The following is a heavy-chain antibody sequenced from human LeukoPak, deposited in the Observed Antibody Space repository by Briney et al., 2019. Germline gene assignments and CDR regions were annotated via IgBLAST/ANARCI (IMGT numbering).Heavy chain of an antibody. J-gene: IGHJ4*02. V-gene: IGHV4-59*01. CDR1: GGSISSYY. CDR2: IYYSGST. CDR3: VRGPNDYGDYGIRFRYFDY. D-gene: IGHD4-17*01. Sequence: SETLSLTCTVSGGSISSYYWSWIRQPPGKGLEWIGYIYYSGSTNYNPSLKSRVTISVDTSKNQFSLKLSSVTAADTAVYYCVRGPNDYGDYGIRFRYFDYWGQGTLVTVSS.